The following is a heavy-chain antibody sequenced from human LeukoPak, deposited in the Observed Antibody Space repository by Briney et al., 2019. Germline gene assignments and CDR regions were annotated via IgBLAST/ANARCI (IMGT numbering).Heavy chain of an antibody. D-gene: IGHD3-16*01. J-gene: IGHJ4*02. CDR3: ARGPHRSYSDY. CDR1: GGTFSSYA. V-gene: IGHV1-69*13. CDR2: IIPIFVTA. Sequence: GASVEVSCKASGGTFSSYAISWVRQAPGQGLEWMGGIIPIFVTANYAQKFQGRVTITADESTSTAYMELSSLRSEDTAVYYCARGPHRSYSDYRGQGILVTVSS.